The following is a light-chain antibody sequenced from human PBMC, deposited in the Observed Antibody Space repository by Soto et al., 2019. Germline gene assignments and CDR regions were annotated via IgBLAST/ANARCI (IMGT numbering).Light chain of an antibody. CDR2: EVS. Sequence: QSALTQPASVSGSPGQSITISCTGTSSDVGGHHYVSWYQQHPGKAPKVIIYEVSDRPSGVSDRFSGSKSDNTASLTISGLQADDEADYYRSSFSSSSTLYVFGTGTQLTVL. CDR3: SSFSSSSTLYV. CDR1: SSDVGGHHY. V-gene: IGLV2-14*01. J-gene: IGLJ1*01.